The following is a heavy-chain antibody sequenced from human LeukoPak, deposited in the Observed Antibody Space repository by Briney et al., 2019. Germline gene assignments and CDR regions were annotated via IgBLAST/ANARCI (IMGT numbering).Heavy chain of an antibody. V-gene: IGHV3-11*01. D-gene: IGHD6-13*01. CDR1: GFTFSDYY. CDR3: ARDSRIAAAEGFDI. J-gene: IGHJ3*02. Sequence: GSLRLSCAASGFTFSDYYMSWIRQAPGKGLEWVSYISSSGSTIYYADSVKGRFTISRDNAKNSLYLQMNSLRAEDTAVYYCARDSRIAAAEGFDIWGQGTMVTVSS. CDR2: ISSSGSTI.